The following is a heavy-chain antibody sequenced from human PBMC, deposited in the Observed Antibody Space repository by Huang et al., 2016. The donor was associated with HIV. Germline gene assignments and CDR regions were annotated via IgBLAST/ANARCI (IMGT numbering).Heavy chain of an antibody. CDR2: INHSGKT. CDR1: GGSFSGYY. Sequence: QVQLRQWGAGLVKPSETLSLTFAVYGGSFSGYYWTGIRQSPGKGLEWIGEINHSGKTNNQPSLKSRVTISKDTAKNQFSLQLTSVSAADTGVYFCAREKAADSAWYGVYYFDYWGEGALVTVTS. D-gene: IGHD6-19*01. V-gene: IGHV4-34*01. CDR3: AREKAADSAWYGVYYFDY. J-gene: IGHJ4*02.